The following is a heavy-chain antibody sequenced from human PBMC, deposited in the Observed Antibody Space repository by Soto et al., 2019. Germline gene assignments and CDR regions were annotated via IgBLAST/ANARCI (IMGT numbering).Heavy chain of an antibody. D-gene: IGHD2-15*01. CDR3: AKGPSGGRDRVIYFDY. Sequence: GGSLRLSCAASGFTFSSYGMHWVRQAPGKGLEWVAVISYDGSNKYYADSVKGRFTISRDNSKNMLYLQMNSLRAEDTAVYYCAKGPSGGRDRVIYFDYWGQGTLVTVSS. CDR1: GFTFSSYG. V-gene: IGHV3-30*18. J-gene: IGHJ4*02. CDR2: ISYDGSNK.